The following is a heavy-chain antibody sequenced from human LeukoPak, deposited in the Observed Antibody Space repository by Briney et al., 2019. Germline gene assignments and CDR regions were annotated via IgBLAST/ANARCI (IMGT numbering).Heavy chain of an antibody. J-gene: IGHJ6*03. V-gene: IGHV1-69*05. CDR3: ARRKRITMVRGVISGYYMDV. CDR2: IIPIFGTA. D-gene: IGHD3-10*01. Sequence: SVKVSCKASGGTFSSYAISRVRQAPGQGLEWMGGIIPIFGTANYAQKFQGRVTITTDESTSTAHMELSSLRSEDTAVYYCARRKRITMVRGVISGYYMDVWGKGTTVTVSS. CDR1: GGTFSSYA.